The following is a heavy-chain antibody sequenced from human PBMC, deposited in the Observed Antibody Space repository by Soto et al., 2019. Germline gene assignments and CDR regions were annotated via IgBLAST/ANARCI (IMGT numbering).Heavy chain of an antibody. Sequence: SETLSLTCTVSGGSISSGGYYWSWIRQHPGKGLEWIGYIYYSGSTYYNPSLKSRVTISVDTSKNQFSLKLSSVTAADTAVYYCARDSRGVYCGGDCYSSFFDYWGQGTLVTVSS. CDR3: ARDSRGVYCGGDCYSSFFDY. J-gene: IGHJ4*02. V-gene: IGHV4-31*03. CDR2: IYYSGST. D-gene: IGHD2-21*02. CDR1: GGSISSGGYY.